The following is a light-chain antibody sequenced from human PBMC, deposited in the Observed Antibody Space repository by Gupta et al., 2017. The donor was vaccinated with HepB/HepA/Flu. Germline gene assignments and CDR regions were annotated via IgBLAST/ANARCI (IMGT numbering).Light chain of an antibody. Sequence: DIQMTQSPSTLSASVGDRVTITCRASESISSWLAWYQKKPGKAPKLLIDKVSSLESGVPSRFSGSGSVTEFTLTISILQHDDFATYYCQQYNSYRSFGQGTKLEIK. V-gene: IGKV1-5*03. J-gene: IGKJ2*03. CDR1: ESISSW. CDR3: QQYNSYRS. CDR2: KVS.